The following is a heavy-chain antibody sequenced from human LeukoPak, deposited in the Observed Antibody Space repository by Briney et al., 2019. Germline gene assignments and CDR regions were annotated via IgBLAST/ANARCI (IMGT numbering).Heavy chain of an antibody. CDR3: ARDSLGSSGWYGAFDI. J-gene: IGHJ3*02. CDR2: IYYSGST. CDR1: GDSISSYY. D-gene: IGHD6-19*01. Sequence: SETLSLTCTVSGDSISSYYWSWIRQPPGKGLEWIGYIYYSGSTNYNPSLKSRVTISVDTSKNQFSLKLSSVTAADTAVYYCARDSLGSSGWYGAFDIWGQGTMVTVSS. V-gene: IGHV4-59*01.